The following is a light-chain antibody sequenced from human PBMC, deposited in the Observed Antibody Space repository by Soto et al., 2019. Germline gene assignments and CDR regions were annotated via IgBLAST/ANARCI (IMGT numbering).Light chain of an antibody. V-gene: IGKV3-20*01. CDR1: QSVVSNY. Sequence: EIVLTQSPVTLSLSPGETAPLSCRASQSVVSNYLAWYQQKPGQAPRLLIYGASSRATDIPDRFSGSGSGTDFTLTISRLEPDDFAVYYCQQYNSSPLTFGGGTKVDIK. CDR3: QQYNSSPLT. CDR2: GAS. J-gene: IGKJ4*01.